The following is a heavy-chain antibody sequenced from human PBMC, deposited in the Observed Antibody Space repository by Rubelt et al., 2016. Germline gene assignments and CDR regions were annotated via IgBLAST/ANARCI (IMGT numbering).Heavy chain of an antibody. D-gene: IGHD3-22*01. CDR2: IYYSGST. CDR1: GGSISSSSYY. V-gene: IGHV4-39*07. Sequence: QVQLQQWGAGLLKPSETLSLTCTVSGGSISSSSYYWGWIRQPPGKGLEWIGRIYYSGSTYYNPSLKSRVTISVDTSKNQCALKLSSVTAADTAVYYCARAVSYYDSSGYGYYYYMDVWGKGTTVTVSS. CDR3: ARAVSYYDSSGYGYYYYMDV. J-gene: IGHJ6*03.